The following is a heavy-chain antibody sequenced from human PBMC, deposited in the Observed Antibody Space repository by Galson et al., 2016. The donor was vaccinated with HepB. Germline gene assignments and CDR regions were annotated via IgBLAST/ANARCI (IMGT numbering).Heavy chain of an antibody. V-gene: IGHV3-48*02. CDR2: ISSSSSTI. D-gene: IGHD6-19*01. J-gene: IGHJ4*02. CDR3: ARAPVTVAAPFDY. CDR1: GFTFSTYS. Sequence: SLRLSCAASGFTFSTYSMNWVRQAPGKGLEWISYISSSSSTIHYADSVKGRFTISRDNAKNSLYVQMNTLRDEDTAVYYCARAPVTVAAPFDYWGQGTLVTVSS.